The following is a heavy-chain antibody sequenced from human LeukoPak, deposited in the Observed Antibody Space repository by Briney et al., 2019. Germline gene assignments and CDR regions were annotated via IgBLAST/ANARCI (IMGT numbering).Heavy chain of an antibody. CDR1: GGSISSGGYS. CDR2: IYHSGST. J-gene: IGHJ6*02. Sequence: PSETLSLTCAVSGGSISSGGYSWSWIRQPPGKGLEWIGYIYHSGSTYYNPSLKSRVTISVDRSKNQFSLKLSSVTAADTAVYYCAILYYGMDVWGQGTTVTVSS. CDR3: AILYYGMDV. V-gene: IGHV4-30-2*01.